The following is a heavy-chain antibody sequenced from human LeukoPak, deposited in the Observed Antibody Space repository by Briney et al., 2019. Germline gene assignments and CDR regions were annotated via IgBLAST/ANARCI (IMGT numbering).Heavy chain of an antibody. D-gene: IGHD2-2*01. CDR3: ASLSHCSSTSCPDY. J-gene: IGHJ4*02. V-gene: IGHV3-11*04. Sequence: GGSLRLSCAASGFTFSDYFMSWIRQAPGKGLEWVSYISSSGSTIYYADSVKGRFTISRDNAKNSLYLQMNSLRAEDTAVYYCASLSHCSSTSCPDYWGQGTLVTVSS. CDR1: GFTFSDYF. CDR2: ISSSGSTI.